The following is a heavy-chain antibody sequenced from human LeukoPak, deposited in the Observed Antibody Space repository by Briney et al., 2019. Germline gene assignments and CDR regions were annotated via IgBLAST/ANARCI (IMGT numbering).Heavy chain of an antibody. CDR2: IYSSGST. D-gene: IGHD3-22*01. CDR1: GGSISSYY. CDR3: ARAYYDGSGPWSFDY. J-gene: IGHJ4*02. Sequence: SETLSLTCIVSGGSISSYYWSWIRQSAGKGLEWIGRIYSSGSTDYNPSLNSRVTMSVDTSKRQFSLKLSSVTAADTAVYYCARAYYDGSGPWSFDYWGQGTQVTVSP. V-gene: IGHV4-4*07.